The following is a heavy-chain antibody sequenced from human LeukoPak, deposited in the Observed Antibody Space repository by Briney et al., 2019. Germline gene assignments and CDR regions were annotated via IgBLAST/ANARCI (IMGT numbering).Heavy chain of an antibody. CDR2: IKQDGSEK. Sequence: GGSLRLSCAASGFTFSSYWMSWVRQAPGKGLEWVANIKQDGSEKYYVDSVKGRFTISRDNAKNSLYLQMNSLRAEDTAVYYCARENYYDSSGGDTFDIWGQGTMVTVSS. V-gene: IGHV3-7*01. CDR1: GFTFSSYW. J-gene: IGHJ3*02. CDR3: ARENYYDSSGGDTFDI. D-gene: IGHD3-22*01.